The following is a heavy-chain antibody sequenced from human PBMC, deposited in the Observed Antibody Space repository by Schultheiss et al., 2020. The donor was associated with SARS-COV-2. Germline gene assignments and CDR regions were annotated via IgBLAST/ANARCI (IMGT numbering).Heavy chain of an antibody. CDR2: ISGSGGST. CDR3: AKHLDTGGYYYFDY. J-gene: IGHJ4*02. CDR1: GFTVSSNY. D-gene: IGHD3-22*01. Sequence: GGSLRLSCAASGFTVSSNYMSWVRQAPGKGLEWVSAISGSGGSTYYADSVKGRFTISRDNAKNSLDLQMSSLRAEDTAVFYCAKHLDTGGYYYFDYWGQGTLVTVSS. V-gene: IGHV3-23*01.